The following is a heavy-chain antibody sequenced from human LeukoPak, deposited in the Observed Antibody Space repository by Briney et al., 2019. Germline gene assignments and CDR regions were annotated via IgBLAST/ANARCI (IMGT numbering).Heavy chain of an antibody. V-gene: IGHV1-8*01. CDR2: MNPNSGNT. CDR3: ARVRAVAGNPTRRGGAYVFDI. D-gene: IGHD6-19*01. J-gene: IGHJ3*02. CDR1: GYTFTSYD. Sequence: GASVKVSCKASGYTFTSYDINWVRQATGQGLEWMGWMNPNSGNTGYAQKFQGRVTMTRNTSISTAYMELSSLRSEDTAVYYCARVRAVAGNPTRRGGAYVFDIGGQGTMFTV.